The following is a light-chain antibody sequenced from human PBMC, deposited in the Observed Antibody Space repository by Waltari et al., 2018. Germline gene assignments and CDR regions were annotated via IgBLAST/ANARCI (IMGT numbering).Light chain of an antibody. CDR1: QYIVSN. Sequence: ETVMTQSPATLSMSPGETATLSCRACQYIVSNLAWYQQRPGQAPRLLIYGASSRATGVPARFSGSWSGTHFTLTISSLQSEDFAVYFCLQYGDWPPWTFGQGTKVEFK. J-gene: IGKJ1*01. V-gene: IGKV3-15*01. CDR2: GAS. CDR3: LQYGDWPPWT.